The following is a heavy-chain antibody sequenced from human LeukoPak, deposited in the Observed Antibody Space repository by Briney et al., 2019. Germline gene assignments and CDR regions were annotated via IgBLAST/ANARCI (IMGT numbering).Heavy chain of an antibody. CDR3: AKGDSIAAGGLDY. CDR1: GFTFSSYG. Sequence: GGSLRLSCAASGFTFSSYGMHWVRQAPGKGLEWVALISYDGSNKYYADSVKGRFTISRDNSKNTLYLQMNSLRAEDTAVYYCAKGDSIAAGGLDYWGQGTLVTVSS. V-gene: IGHV3-30*18. D-gene: IGHD6-13*01. CDR2: ISYDGSNK. J-gene: IGHJ4*02.